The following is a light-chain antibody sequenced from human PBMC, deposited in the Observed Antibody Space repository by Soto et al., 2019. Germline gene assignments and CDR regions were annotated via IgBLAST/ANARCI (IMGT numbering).Light chain of an antibody. CDR2: ANN. V-gene: IGLV1-47*02. CDR1: SSNIGSSY. J-gene: IGLJ3*02. CDR3: ATWDDSLSGWV. Sequence: QLVLTQPPSASGTPGQRVPISCSGSSSNIGSSYVYWYRQVPGTAPKLLIYANNQRPSGVPDRFSGSKSGTSASLAISGLRSEDEADYYCATWDDSLSGWVFGGGTKVTVL.